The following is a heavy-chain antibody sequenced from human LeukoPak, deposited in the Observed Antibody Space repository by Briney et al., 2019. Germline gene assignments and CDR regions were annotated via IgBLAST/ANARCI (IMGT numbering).Heavy chain of an antibody. Sequence: SETLSPTCTVSGGSTSLYYWNWIRQPAGKGPEWIGRIFTAGITNYKSSLKSRVTMSVDTSKNQFSLNLTSVTAADTAVYYCARESSGTYYNPLGYMDVWGKGTTVTVSS. CDR1: GGSTSLYY. V-gene: IGHV4-4*07. D-gene: IGHD3-10*01. CDR2: IFTAGIT. J-gene: IGHJ6*03. CDR3: ARESSGTYYNPLGYMDV.